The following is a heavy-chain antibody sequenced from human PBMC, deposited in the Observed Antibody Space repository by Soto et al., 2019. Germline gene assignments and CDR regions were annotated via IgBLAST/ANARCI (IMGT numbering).Heavy chain of an antibody. CDR2: IFPIDSDT. V-gene: IGHV5-51*01. D-gene: IGHD2-21*02. J-gene: IGHJ3*01. CDR1: GYTFTRNL. Sequence: GQSLKISCKGSGYTFTRNLIGRGRQMHGKGLEWMGIIFPIDSDTRYSPSSQSQVTISADNSISTAYLQWSSLKASDTAIYYCATPGGRDFNAFDVWGQGTMVTVSS. CDR3: ATPGGRDFNAFDV.